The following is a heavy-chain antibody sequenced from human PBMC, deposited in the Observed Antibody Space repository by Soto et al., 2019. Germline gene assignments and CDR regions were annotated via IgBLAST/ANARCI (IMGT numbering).Heavy chain of an antibody. CDR2: ISYNGNT. D-gene: IGHD6-19*01. CDR3: ARGAFSGWVPSGFDN. J-gene: IGHJ4*02. Sequence: QVQLQESGPGLVKPSETLSLTCSVSGGSISDYYWNWIRQPPGKGLECIGYISYNGNTNYNPSLKSRVTISLDTSKNQFSLKLSSVTAADTAVYYCARGAFSGWVPSGFDNWGQGTLVTVSS. CDR1: GGSISDYY. V-gene: IGHV4-59*01.